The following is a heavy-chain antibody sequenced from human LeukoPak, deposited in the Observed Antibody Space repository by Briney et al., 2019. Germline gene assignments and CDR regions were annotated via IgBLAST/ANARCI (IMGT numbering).Heavy chain of an antibody. V-gene: IGHV1-69-2*01. CDR2: VDPEDGET. CDR3: ARYYYDSSGYYSGFDY. Sequence: ASVKISCKVSGYNFTDHYIHWVQQAPGKGLEWMGLVDPEDGETVYTEKFQGRVTITADTSTDTAYMELSSLRSEDTAVYYCARYYYDSSGYYSGFDYWGQGTLVTVSS. CDR1: GYNFTDHY. J-gene: IGHJ4*02. D-gene: IGHD3-22*01.